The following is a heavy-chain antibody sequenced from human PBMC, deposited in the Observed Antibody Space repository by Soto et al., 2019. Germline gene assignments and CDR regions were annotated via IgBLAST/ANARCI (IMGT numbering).Heavy chain of an antibody. D-gene: IGHD5-18*01. J-gene: IGHJ6*02. CDR2: TYYRSKWYN. Sequence: WVRQSPSRGLEWLGRTYYRSKWYNDYAVSVKSRITINPDTSKNQFSLQLNSVTPEDTAVYYCARDLLHTAMYYYGMDVWGQGTTVTVSS. CDR3: ARDLLHTAMYYYGMDV. V-gene: IGHV6-1*01.